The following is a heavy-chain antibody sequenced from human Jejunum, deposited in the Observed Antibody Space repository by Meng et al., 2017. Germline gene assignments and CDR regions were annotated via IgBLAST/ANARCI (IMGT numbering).Heavy chain of an antibody. V-gene: IGHV3-33*01. J-gene: IGHJ4*02. CDR1: GFTFRNYA. CDR2: IWYDGSNK. Sequence: SLKISCEVSGFTFRNYAMHWVRQAPGKGLEWVAIIWYDGSNKYYGDSVRGRFTISRDDSKNTVYLQMNSLRDEDTAVYYCAREFFTTMTYYYLDDWGQGTLVTVSS. D-gene: IGHD3-22*01. CDR3: AREFFTTMTYYYLDD.